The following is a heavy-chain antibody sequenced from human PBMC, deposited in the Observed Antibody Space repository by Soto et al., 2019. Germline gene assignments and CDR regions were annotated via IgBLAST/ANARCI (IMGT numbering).Heavy chain of an antibody. CDR2: IYYSGST. Sequence: SETLSLTCTVSGGSISSSSYYWGWIRQPPGKGLEWIGSIYYSGSTYYNPSLKSRVTISVDTPKNQFSLKLSSVTAADTAVYYCARTYYYDSSGYYYFDYWGQGTLVTVSS. J-gene: IGHJ4*02. CDR3: ARTYYYDSSGYYYFDY. CDR1: GGSISSSSYY. D-gene: IGHD3-22*01. V-gene: IGHV4-39*01.